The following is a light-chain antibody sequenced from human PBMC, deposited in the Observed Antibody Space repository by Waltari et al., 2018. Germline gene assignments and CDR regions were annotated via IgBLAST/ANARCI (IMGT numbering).Light chain of an antibody. CDR3: QQYNNWRPWT. CDR2: GAS. J-gene: IGKJ1*01. V-gene: IGKV3-15*01. CDR1: QSVSSN. Sequence: EIVMTQSPATLSVSPGERATLSCSASQSVSSNLAWYQQKPRQAPRRLIYGASTRATGIPARFNGSGSGTEFTLTISSLQSEDFAVYYCQQYNNWRPWTFGQGTKVEIK.